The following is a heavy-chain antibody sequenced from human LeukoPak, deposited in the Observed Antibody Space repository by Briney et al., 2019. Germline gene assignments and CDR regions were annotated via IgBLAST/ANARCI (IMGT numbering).Heavy chain of an antibody. J-gene: IGHJ4*02. CDR3: ATAVYSSSIYYFDY. CDR1: GYTLTELS. Sequence: ASVNVSCKVSGYTLTELSMHWVRQAPGKGLEWMGGFDPEDGETIYAQKFQGRVTMTEDTSTDTAYMELSSLRSEDTAVYYCATAVYSSSIYYFDYWGQGTLVTVSS. CDR2: FDPEDGET. D-gene: IGHD6-6*01. V-gene: IGHV1-24*01.